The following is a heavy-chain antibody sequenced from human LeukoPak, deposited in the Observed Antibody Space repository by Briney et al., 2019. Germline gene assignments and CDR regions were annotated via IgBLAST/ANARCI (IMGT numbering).Heavy chain of an antibody. CDR1: GFTFDDYA. D-gene: IGHD2-8*01. CDR3: ARGRYYLDS. J-gene: IGHJ4*02. CDR2: ISWNSGSI. V-gene: IGHV3-9*01. Sequence: GGSLRLSCAASGFTFDDYAMHWVRQAPGKGLEWVSGISWNSGSIGHADSVKGRFTITRDNAKNTLYLQMNSLRAEDTAVYYCARGRYYLDSWGQGTLVTVSS.